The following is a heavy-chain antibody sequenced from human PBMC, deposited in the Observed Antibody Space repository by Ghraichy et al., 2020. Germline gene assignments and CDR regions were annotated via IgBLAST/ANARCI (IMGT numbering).Heavy chain of an antibody. CDR1: GGSISSYY. D-gene: IGHD3-16*01. CDR2: IYTSGST. V-gene: IGHV4-4*09. Sequence: SETLSLTCTVSGGSISSYYWSWIRQPPGKGLEWIGYIYTSGSTNYNPSLKSRVTISVDTSKNQFSLKLSSVTAADTAVYYCARRRGVFMGMDVWGQGTTVTVSS. CDR3: ARRRGVFMGMDV. J-gene: IGHJ6*02.